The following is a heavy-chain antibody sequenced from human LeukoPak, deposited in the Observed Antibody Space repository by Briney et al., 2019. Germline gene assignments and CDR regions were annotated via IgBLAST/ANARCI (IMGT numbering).Heavy chain of an antibody. V-gene: IGHV3-64*01. Sequence: GGSLRLSCAASGFTFSSYVMYWVRQAPGKGLEYVSSISSNGGSTYYTNSVKGRFTISRDNSKNTLYLQMGSLRAEDMAVYYCARGGQSIYDSSGYLNYFDYWGQGTLVTVSS. CDR1: GFTFSSYV. D-gene: IGHD3-22*01. J-gene: IGHJ4*02. CDR3: ARGGQSIYDSSGYLNYFDY. CDR2: ISSNGGST.